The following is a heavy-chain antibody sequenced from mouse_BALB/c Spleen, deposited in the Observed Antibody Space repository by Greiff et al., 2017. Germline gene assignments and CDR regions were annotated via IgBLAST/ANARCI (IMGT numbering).Heavy chain of an antibody. CDR1: GFSLTSYG. J-gene: IGHJ4*01. V-gene: IGHV2-4-1*01. CDR2: IWSGGST. CDR3: ARNFGSSGFYAMDY. Sequence: QVQLQQSGPGLVQPSQSLSITCTVSGFSLTSYGVHWVRQSPGKGLEWLGVIWSGGSTDYNAAFISRLSISKDNSKSQVFFKMNSLQADDTAIYYCARNFGSSGFYAMDYWGQGTSVTVSS. D-gene: IGHD3-1*01.